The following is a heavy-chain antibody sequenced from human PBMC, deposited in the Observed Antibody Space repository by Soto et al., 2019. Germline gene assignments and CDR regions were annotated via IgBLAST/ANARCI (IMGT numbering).Heavy chain of an antibody. Sequence: GGSLRLSCAASGFTFSSYSMNWVRQAPGKRLEWVSSISSSSSYIYYADSAKGRFTISRDNAKNSLYLQMNSLRAEDTAVYYCARDTDYCGGDSSPEGYRAFDIWGQATRVTLSS. V-gene: IGHV3-21*01. J-gene: IGHJ3*02. D-gene: IGHD2-21*02. CDR3: ARDTDYCGGDSSPEGYRAFDI. CDR2: ISSSSSYI. CDR1: GFTFSSYS.